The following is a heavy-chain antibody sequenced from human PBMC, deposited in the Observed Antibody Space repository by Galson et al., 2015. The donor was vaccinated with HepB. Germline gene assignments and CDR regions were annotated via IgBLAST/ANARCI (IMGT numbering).Heavy chain of an antibody. CDR1: GFTFGDYA. CDR3: TKAALRSYYYFDY. CDR2: IRSKGYGGTT. D-gene: IGHD3-10*01. J-gene: IGHJ4*02. Sequence: SLRLSCAASGFTFGDYAMSWFRQAPGKGLEWVGFIRSKGYGGTTEYAASVKGGFTISRDDSTSIAYLQMNSLKTEDTAVYYCTKAALRSYYYFDYWGQGTLVTVSS. V-gene: IGHV3-49*03.